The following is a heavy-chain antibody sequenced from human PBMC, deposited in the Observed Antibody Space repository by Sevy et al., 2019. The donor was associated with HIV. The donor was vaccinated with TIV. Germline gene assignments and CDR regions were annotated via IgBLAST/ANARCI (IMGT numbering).Heavy chain of an antibody. CDR3: ARDFGRATGTTYYFDY. Sequence: GGSLRLSCAASGFTFSSYAMHWVRQAPGKGLEWVAVISYDGSNKYYADSVKGRFTISRDNSKNTLYLQMNSLRAEDTAVYYCARDFGRATGTTYYFDYWGQGTLVTVSS. D-gene: IGHD1-1*01. V-gene: IGHV3-30-3*01. CDR2: ISYDGSNK. J-gene: IGHJ4*02. CDR1: GFTFSSYA.